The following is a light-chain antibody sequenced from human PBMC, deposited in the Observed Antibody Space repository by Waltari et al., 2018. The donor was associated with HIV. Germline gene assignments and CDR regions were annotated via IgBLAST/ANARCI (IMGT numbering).Light chain of an antibody. CDR2: DNA. CDR1: HIEGKI. Sequence: YVLTQPPSVSVAPGSTATITCSGEHIEGKIVHWYRQRPGQAPTLVIYDNAKRPAEIPERFSASNSGDTATLAISRVETGDEADFYCQVWDKENDHECVFFGGGTQLVVL. J-gene: IGLJ2*01. V-gene: IGLV3-21*02. CDR3: QVWDKENDHECVF.